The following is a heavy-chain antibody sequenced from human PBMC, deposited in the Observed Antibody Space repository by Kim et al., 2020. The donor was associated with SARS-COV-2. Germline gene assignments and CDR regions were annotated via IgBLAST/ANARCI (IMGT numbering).Heavy chain of an antibody. D-gene: IGHD6-25*01. J-gene: IGHJ4*02. Sequence: GGSLRLSCAASGFTFNNYAMSWVRQAPGQGLEWISGVSGSGRTTYYADSVKGRFTISRDNSKNTFYLQVDSLRAEDTAAYFCAARFGYQFDYWGQGTLVT. V-gene: IGHV3-23*01. CDR2: VSGSGRTT. CDR3: AARFGYQFDY. CDR1: GFTFNNYA.